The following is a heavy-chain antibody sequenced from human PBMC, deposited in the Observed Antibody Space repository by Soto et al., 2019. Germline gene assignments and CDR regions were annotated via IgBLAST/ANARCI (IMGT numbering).Heavy chain of an antibody. CDR3: AGEIKWNDYCFGMDV. V-gene: IGHV1-3*01. CDR1: GYSFTSYS. D-gene: IGHD3-3*01. Sequence: WASVKVSCKASGYSFTSYSIHWVRQASGQSLEWMGWTNAGNGNTKYSQKFQGRVTITRDTSASTAYMELSSLRSEDTSVYYCAGEIKWNDYCFGMDVWGQGTTVTVS. CDR2: TNAGNGNT. J-gene: IGHJ6*02.